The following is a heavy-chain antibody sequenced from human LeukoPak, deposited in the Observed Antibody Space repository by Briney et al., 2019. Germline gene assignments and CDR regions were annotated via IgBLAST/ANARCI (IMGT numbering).Heavy chain of an antibody. CDR1: GGTFSSYA. V-gene: IGHV1-69*13. J-gene: IGHJ5*02. CDR3: ARVDSYGYWGSSWFDP. CDR2: IIPIFGTA. D-gene: IGHD5-18*01. Sequence: SVKVSCKASGGTFSSYAISWVRQAPGQGLEWMGGIIPIFGTANYAQKFQGRVTITADESTSTAYKELSSLRSEDTAVYYCARVDSYGYWGSSWFDPWGQGTLVTVSS.